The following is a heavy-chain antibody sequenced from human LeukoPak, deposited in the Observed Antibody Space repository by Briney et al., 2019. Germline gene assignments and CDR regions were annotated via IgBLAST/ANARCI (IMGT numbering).Heavy chain of an antibody. CDR2: IYYSGTT. Sequence: SETLSLTCTVSGGSISSYYWGWIRQPPGGGLEWIGYIYYSGTTNYNPSLKSRVTISIDTSKNQFSLKLSSVTAADTAVYYCARGLTYYDILTAYYTFPYFDYWGQGTLVTVSS. CDR1: GGSISSYY. J-gene: IGHJ4*02. V-gene: IGHV4-59*01. CDR3: ARGLTYYDILTAYYTFPYFDY. D-gene: IGHD3-9*01.